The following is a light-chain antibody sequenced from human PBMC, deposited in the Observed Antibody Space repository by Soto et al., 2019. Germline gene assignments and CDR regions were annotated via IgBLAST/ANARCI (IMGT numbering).Light chain of an antibody. CDR1: QSVRSY. CDR2: DVS. J-gene: IGKJ1*01. CDR3: QHRGYWPPT. V-gene: IGKV3-11*01. Sequence: EIVLTQSPATLSLSPGERATLSCRASQSVRSYLAWYQQKPGQAPRLLINDVSNRATDIPPRFSGSGSGTDFTLTISSLEPEHYAVYDCQHRGYWPPTFGQGTKVEIK.